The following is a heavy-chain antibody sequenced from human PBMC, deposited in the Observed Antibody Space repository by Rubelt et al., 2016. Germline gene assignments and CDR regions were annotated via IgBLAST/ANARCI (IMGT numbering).Heavy chain of an antibody. J-gene: IGHJ5*02. Sequence: QVQLVQSGAEVKEPGASVKVSCKASGYTFTGYYMHWVRQAPGQGLEWMGWISPNNGGTNYAQKVQGRVAMTTDTSTNTAYMEPRSLRSDDTAVYYCAREFSSSWSNDNWLDPWGQGTLVTVSS. CDR2: ISPNNGGT. D-gene: IGHD6-13*01. V-gene: IGHV1-2*02. CDR3: AREFSSSWSNDNWLDP. CDR1: GYTFTGYY.